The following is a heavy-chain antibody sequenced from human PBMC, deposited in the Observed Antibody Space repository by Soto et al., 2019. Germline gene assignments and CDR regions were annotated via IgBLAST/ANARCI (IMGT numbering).Heavy chain of an antibody. CDR3: ARPGDISSSWAKPFDY. J-gene: IGHJ4*02. V-gene: IGHV4-39*01. CDR2: IYYSGST. CDR1: GGSISSSSYY. Sequence: SETLSLTCTVSGGSISSSSYYWGWIRQPPGKGLEWIGSIYYSGSTYYNPSLKSRVTISVDTSKNQFSLKLSSVTAADTAVYYCARPGDISSSWAKPFDYWGQGTLVTVSS. D-gene: IGHD6-13*01.